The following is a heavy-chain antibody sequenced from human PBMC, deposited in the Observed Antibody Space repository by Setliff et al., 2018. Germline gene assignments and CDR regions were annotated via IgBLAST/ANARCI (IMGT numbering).Heavy chain of an antibody. Sequence: PGGSLRLSCAASGFTFSRYWMSWVRQAPGKGLEWVANINQDGSEKYYADSVKGRFTFSRDNAKNSLYLQMNSLRAEDTAVYYCARGPQTSRAPSSLPHFDLWGRGTLVTVSS. CDR2: INQDGSEK. D-gene: IGHD6-13*01. V-gene: IGHV3-7*01. J-gene: IGHJ2*01. CDR1: GFTFSRYW. CDR3: ARGPQTSRAPSSLPHFDL.